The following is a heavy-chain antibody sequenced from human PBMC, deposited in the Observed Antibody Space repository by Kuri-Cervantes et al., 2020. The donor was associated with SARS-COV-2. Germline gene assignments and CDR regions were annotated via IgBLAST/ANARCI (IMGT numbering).Heavy chain of an antibody. D-gene: IGHD2-21*02. CDR3: ARDTGYCGGDCSAFDI. CDR2: IYHSGST. J-gene: IGHJ3*02. V-gene: IGHV4-4*02. CDR1: GGSISSSNW. Sequence: SQTLSLTCAVSGGSISSSNWWSWVRQPPGKGLEWIGEIYHSGSTNYNPSLKSRVTISVDKSKSQFSLKLSSVTAADTAVYYCARDTGYCGGDCSAFDIWGQGTMVTVSS.